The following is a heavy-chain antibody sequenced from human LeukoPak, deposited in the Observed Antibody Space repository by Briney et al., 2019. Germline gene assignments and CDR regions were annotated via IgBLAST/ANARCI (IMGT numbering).Heavy chain of an antibody. CDR3: ARGGMGSSHNWFDP. Sequence: SGTLSLTCDVSGGSITSTNWWWNWVRQPPGKGLEWIAEIYHSGSTNYNPSLKSRVSLSVDKSKNQFSLKLSSVTAADTAVYYCARGGMGSSHNWFDPWGQGTLVTVSS. CDR1: GGSITSTNW. J-gene: IGHJ5*02. D-gene: IGHD6-13*01. V-gene: IGHV4-4*02. CDR2: IYHSGST.